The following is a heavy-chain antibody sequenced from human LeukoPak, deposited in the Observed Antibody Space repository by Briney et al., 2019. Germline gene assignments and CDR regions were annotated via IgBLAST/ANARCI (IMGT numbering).Heavy chain of an antibody. D-gene: IGHD6-6*01. CDR1: GGTFSSYA. V-gene: IGHV1-69*04. Sequence: SVKVSCKASGGTFSSYAISWVRQAPGQGLEWMGRIIPILGRATYAQKFQGRVTITADKSTSTAYMELSSLRSEDTAVYYCASPSIAARPPYYYGMDVWGQGTTVTVSS. J-gene: IGHJ6*02. CDR3: ASPSIAARPPYYYGMDV. CDR2: IIPILGRA.